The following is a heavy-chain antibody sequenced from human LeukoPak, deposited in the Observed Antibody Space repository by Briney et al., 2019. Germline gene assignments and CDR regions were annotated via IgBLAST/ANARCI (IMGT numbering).Heavy chain of an antibody. CDR1: GFSFSSYG. J-gene: IGHJ1*01. CDR3: ATGGGFFYSH. CDR2: AYGDGNSK. Sequence: TGVSLRLSCAASGFSFSSYGMHWVRQAPGTGLEWVAVAYGDGNSKYYADSVKGRFTISKDVSENTLYLQMSSLRAEDTAIYFCATGGGFFYSHWGQGTLVTVSS. V-gene: IGHV3-33*01. D-gene: IGHD2-8*02.